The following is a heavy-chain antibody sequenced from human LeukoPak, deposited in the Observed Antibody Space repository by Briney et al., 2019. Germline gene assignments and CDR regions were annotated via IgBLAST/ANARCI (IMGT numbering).Heavy chain of an antibody. CDR2: IVVGSGNT. J-gene: IGHJ6*04. D-gene: IGHD2-2*01. V-gene: IGHV1-58*01. CDR3: AATPGVVVPAAMWFYYYGMDV. CDR1: GFTFTSSA. Sequence: GASVKVSCKASGFTFTSSAVQWVRQARGQRLEWIGWIVVGSGNTNYAQKFQERVTIIRDMSTSTAYMELSSLRSEDTAVYYCAATPGVVVPAAMWFYYYGMDVWGKGTTVTVSS.